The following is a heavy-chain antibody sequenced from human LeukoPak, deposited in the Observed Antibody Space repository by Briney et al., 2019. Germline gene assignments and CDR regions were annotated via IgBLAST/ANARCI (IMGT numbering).Heavy chain of an antibody. CDR2: ISSSGGST. V-gene: IGHV3-23*01. Sequence: PGGSLRLSCAASEFTFSSYAMSWVRQAPGKGLEWVSAISSSGGSTYYADSVKGRFTISRDNSKNTLYLQMNSLRAEDTAVYYCARYGSIAAAGTFDYWGQGTLVTVSS. D-gene: IGHD6-13*01. CDR3: ARYGSIAAAGTFDY. CDR1: EFTFSSYA. J-gene: IGHJ4*02.